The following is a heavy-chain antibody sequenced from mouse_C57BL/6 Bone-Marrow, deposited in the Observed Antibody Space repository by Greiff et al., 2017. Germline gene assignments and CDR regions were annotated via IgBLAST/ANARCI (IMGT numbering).Heavy chain of an antibody. CDR1: GYTFTSYG. V-gene: IGHV1-81*01. CDR3: ARLLYYFDY. J-gene: IGHJ2*01. CDR2: INTRSGNT. Sequence: VQLQQSGAELARPGASVKLSCKASGYTFTSYGISWVKQRTGQGLAWIGEINTRSGNTYYNEKFKGKATLTAYKSSSTAYMELRILTSEDSAVSFCARLLYYFDYWGQGTTLTVSS.